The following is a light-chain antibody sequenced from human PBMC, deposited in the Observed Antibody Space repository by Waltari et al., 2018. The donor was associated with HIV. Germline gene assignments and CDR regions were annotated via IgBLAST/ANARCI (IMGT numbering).Light chain of an antibody. CDR2: NAY. CDR3: QQYDYLPSIT. V-gene: IGKV1-33*01. J-gene: IGKJ5*01. CDR1: QDISNF. Sequence: DIQMTQSPTSLSASVGDRITITCQASQDISNFLNWYQQKPGKVPKLLIYNAYSLETGVPSRFSGSRSGTLFTLTISSLQAEDIATYFCQQYDYLPSITFGQGTRLEFK.